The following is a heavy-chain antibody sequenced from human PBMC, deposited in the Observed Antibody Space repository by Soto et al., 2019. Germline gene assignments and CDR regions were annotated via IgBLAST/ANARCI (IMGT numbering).Heavy chain of an antibody. Sequence: PGGSLRLSCEASGLTFRSYFMNWVRQAPGKGLQWVAHIGSTGGTIYYADSVKGRSAVSRDNAKNSLYLQLNSLRVDDTAIYYCARDGGEYYLDVWGQGTAVTVS. J-gene: IGHJ4*02. CDR2: IGSTGGTI. CDR1: GLTFRSYF. V-gene: IGHV3-11*01. CDR3: ARDGGEYYLDV. D-gene: IGHD4-17*01.